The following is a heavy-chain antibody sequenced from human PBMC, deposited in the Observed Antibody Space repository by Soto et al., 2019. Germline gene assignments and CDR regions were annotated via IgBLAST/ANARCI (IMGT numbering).Heavy chain of an antibody. CDR2: ISPYNGNT. CDR3: ARHGPVWFGDQKGHYYYMDV. D-gene: IGHD3-10*01. J-gene: IGHJ6*03. Sequence: ASVKVSCKASGYTFTSYGISWVRQAPGQGLEWMGWISPYNGNTNYAQKLQGRVTITTDESTSTAYMELSSLRSEDTAMYYCARHGPVWFGDQKGHYYYMDVWGKGTTVTVSS. CDR1: GYTFTSYG. V-gene: IGHV1-18*01.